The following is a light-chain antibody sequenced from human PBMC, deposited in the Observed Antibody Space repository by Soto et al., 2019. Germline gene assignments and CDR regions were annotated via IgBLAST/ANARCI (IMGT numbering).Light chain of an antibody. CDR1: QSVSSSY. J-gene: IGKJ4*01. Sequence: EIVLTQSPGTLSLSPGERATLSCRASQSVSSSYLAWYQQKPGQAPRLHIYGASSRATGIPDRFSGSGSATDFTLTISRLEPEDFAVYYCQQYDSSPLTFGGGTKVEIK. CDR2: GAS. CDR3: QQYDSSPLT. V-gene: IGKV3-20*01.